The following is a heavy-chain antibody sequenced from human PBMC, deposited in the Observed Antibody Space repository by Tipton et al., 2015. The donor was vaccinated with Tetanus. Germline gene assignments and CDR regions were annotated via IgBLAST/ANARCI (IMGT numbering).Heavy chain of an antibody. CDR3: ARGPRIGHCSRTSGFPYNWFDP. V-gene: IGHV1-18*04. Sequence: QLVQSGAEVKKPGASEKVSCKASGYTFTGYGISWVRQAPGQGLEWMGWISAYNGNTDYAQKLQGRVTMTTGTSTSTAYMELWSLKSDDAAVHYCARGPRIGHCSRTSGFPYNWFDPWGQGTLGTVSS. CDR1: GYTFTGYG. CDR2: ISAYNGNT. J-gene: IGHJ5*02. D-gene: IGHD2-2*01.